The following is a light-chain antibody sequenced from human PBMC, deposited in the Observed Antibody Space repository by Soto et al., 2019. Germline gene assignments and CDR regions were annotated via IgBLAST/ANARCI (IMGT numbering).Light chain of an antibody. J-gene: IGKJ1*01. V-gene: IGKV3-15*01. CDR1: QSVGTN. Sequence: ERVMTQSPVTLSVSPGESVTLSCRASQSVGTNLAWYQQKPGQAPSLLIYGVSTRANGIPTRFSGSGSGRQFTLTISSLQSEDFAVYYCQQYNTSPQTFGQGTKVEI. CDR2: GVS. CDR3: QQYNTSPQT.